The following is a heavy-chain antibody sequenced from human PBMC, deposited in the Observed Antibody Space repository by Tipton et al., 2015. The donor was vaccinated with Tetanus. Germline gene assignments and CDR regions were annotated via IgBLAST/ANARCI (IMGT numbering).Heavy chain of an antibody. J-gene: IGHJ5*02. CDR1: GDSVSSNIAT. V-gene: IGHV6-1*01. Sequence: QLVQSGAEVKPSQTLSLTCDISGDSVSSNIATWNWIRQSPSRGLEWLGRTYFRSQWVHESAPSLRSRITITPDTSKNQFSLHLNSVTPEDTAVYYCVREWQQWIQQGGYPPWGQGILVTVSS. CDR2: TYFRSQWVH. D-gene: IGHD5-18*01. CDR3: VREWQQWIQQGGYPP.